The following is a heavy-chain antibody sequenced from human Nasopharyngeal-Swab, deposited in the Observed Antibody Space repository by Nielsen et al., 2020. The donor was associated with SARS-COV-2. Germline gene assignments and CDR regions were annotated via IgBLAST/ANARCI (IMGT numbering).Heavy chain of an antibody. CDR1: GFTFSNAW. CDR2: IKSKTDGGTT. Sequence: GESLKISCAASGFTFSNAWLNWVRQAPGKGLEWVGRIKSKTDGGTTDYAAPVKGRFTISRDDSKNTLYLQMNSLKTEDTAVYYCTTRAIASTAIWRNAFDIWGQGTMVTVSS. J-gene: IGHJ3*02. V-gene: IGHV3-15*07. CDR3: TTRAIASTAIWRNAFDI. D-gene: IGHD2-21*02.